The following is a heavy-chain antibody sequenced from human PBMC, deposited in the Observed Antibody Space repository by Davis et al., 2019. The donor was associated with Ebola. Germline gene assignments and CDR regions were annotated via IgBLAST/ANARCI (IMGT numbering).Heavy chain of an antibody. CDR3: TTPGGQDSGYDVFDI. J-gene: IGHJ3*02. Sequence: ASVKVSCKASAYTFTNYYMHWVRQAPGQGLEWMGMINPNDGMTIYAQKFPGRVTVTRDTSTTTVYMDLSSLRSEDTALYYCTTPGGQDSGYDVFDIWGQGTMVTISS. V-gene: IGHV1-46*03. CDR2: INPNDGMT. D-gene: IGHD5-12*01. CDR1: AYTFTNYY.